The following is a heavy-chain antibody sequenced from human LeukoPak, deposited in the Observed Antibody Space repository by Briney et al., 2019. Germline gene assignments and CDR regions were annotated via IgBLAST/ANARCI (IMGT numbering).Heavy chain of an antibody. CDR3: APHPSSGYYAY. J-gene: IGHJ4*02. CDR1: GFTFSSYA. V-gene: IGHV3-23*01. D-gene: IGHD3-22*01. Sequence: GGSLRLSCAASGFTFSSYAMSWVRQAPGKGLEWVSAISGSGGSTYYADSVKGRFTISRDNSKNTLYLQMNSLRAEDAAVYYCAPHPSSGYYAYWGQGTLVTVSS. CDR2: ISGSGGST.